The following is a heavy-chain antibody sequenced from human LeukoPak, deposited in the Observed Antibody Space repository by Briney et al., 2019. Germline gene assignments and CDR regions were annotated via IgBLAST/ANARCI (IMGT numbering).Heavy chain of an antibody. CDR2: IFGSGGSP. V-gene: IGHV3-23*01. Sequence: GGSLRLSCEASGLTFGSFAIYSVRQPPGKGLDWIAGIFGSGGSPHYADSVKGRFTISRDNSKNTVYLQINSLRAEDTAVYYCGKTTAGYSSGQKPAWPVDYWGQGTLVTVSS. J-gene: IGHJ4*02. CDR1: GLTFGSFA. D-gene: IGHD5-18*01. CDR3: GKTTAGYSSGQKPAWPVDY.